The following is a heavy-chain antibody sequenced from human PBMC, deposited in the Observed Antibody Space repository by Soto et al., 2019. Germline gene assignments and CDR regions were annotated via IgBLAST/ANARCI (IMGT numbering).Heavy chain of an antibody. CDR2: IWYDGSNK. J-gene: IGHJ6*03. CDR3: ARDGIRYPPSITIFGVVTYYYYYMDV. Sequence: GGSLRLSCAASGFTFSSYGMHWVRQAPGKGLEWVAVIWYDGSNKYYADSVKGRFTISRDNSKNTLYLQMNSLRAEDTAVYYCARDGIRYPPSITIFGVVTYYYYYMDVWGKGTTVTVSS. V-gene: IGHV3-33*01. D-gene: IGHD3-3*01. CDR1: GFTFSSYG.